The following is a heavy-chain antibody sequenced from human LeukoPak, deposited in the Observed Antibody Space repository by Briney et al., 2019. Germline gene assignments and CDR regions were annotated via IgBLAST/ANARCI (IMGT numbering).Heavy chain of an antibody. CDR3: AMGAYCGGDCSGGFDY. D-gene: IGHD2-21*02. Sequence: SVKVSCKASGGTFSSYAISWVRQAPGQGLEWMGRIIPIFGTANYAQKFQGRVTITTDESTSTAYMELSSLRSEDTAVYYCAMGAYCGGDCSGGFDYWGQGTMVTVSS. CDR2: IIPIFGTA. J-gene: IGHJ3*01. CDR1: GGTFSSYA. V-gene: IGHV1-69*05.